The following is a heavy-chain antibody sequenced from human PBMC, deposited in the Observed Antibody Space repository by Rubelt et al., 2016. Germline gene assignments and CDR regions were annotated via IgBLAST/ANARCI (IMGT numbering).Heavy chain of an antibody. CDR1: GFTFSSYS. CDR3: ARDLGDFWSGPRNNWFDP. J-gene: IGHJ5*02. V-gene: IGHV3-21*01. Sequence: EVQLVESGGGLVKPGGSLRLSCAASGFTFSSYSMNWVRQAPGKGLEWVSSISSSSSYIYYADSVKGRFTISRDNAKNSLYLQMNSLRAEDTAVYYCARDLGDFWSGPRNNWFDPWGQGTLVTVSS. CDR2: ISSSSSYI. D-gene: IGHD3-3*01.